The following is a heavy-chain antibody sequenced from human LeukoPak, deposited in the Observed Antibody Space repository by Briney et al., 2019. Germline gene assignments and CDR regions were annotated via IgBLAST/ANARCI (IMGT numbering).Heavy chain of an antibody. Sequence: PSETLSLTCGVSGVPFSNYYWSWVRQSPTQGLEWIGEINHSGYTNYNPSLKSRVTISVDKSKNQFSLKLSSVTAADTAVYYCAREHDSSGYYYRDAFDIWGQGTMVTVSS. J-gene: IGHJ3*02. V-gene: IGHV4-34*01. CDR2: INHSGYT. D-gene: IGHD3-22*01. CDR3: AREHDSSGYYYRDAFDI. CDR1: GVPFSNYY.